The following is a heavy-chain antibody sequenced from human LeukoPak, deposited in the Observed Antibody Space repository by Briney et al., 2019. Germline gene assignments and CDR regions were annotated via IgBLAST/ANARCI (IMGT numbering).Heavy chain of an antibody. CDR1: GFTFDDYA. V-gene: IGHV3-9*01. CDR3: AKGPGYYDFWSGLPYYFDY. Sequence: PGGSLRLSCAASGFTFDDYAMHWVRQAPGKGLEWVSGISWNSGNIGYADSVKGRFTISRDNAKNSLYLQMNSLRAEDTALYYCAKGPGYYDFWSGLPYYFDYWGQGTLVTVSS. J-gene: IGHJ4*02. D-gene: IGHD3-3*01. CDR2: ISWNSGNI.